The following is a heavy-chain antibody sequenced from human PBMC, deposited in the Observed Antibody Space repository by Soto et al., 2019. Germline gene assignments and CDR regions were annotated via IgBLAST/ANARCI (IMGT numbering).Heavy chain of an antibody. J-gene: IGHJ5*02. CDR3: ARIVFGSGGWYDP. CDR1: GYTFTNYA. Sequence: QVQLVQSGAEVKKPGASVKVSCKASGYTFTNYAIHWVRQAPGLGLEWMGWINGGKGNTEYSQKFQDRVTITRATSASTAYMELTSLRFEDTAVYYCARIVFGSGGWYDPWGQGTLVTVSS. V-gene: IGHV1-3*01. D-gene: IGHD3-10*01. CDR2: INGGKGNT.